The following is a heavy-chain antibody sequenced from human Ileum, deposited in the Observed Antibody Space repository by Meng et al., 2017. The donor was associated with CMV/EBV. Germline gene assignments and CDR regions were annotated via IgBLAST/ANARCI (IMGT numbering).Heavy chain of an antibody. V-gene: IGHV3-30*04. J-gene: IGHJ4*02. CDR2: ILFDGSNK. CDR3: ARGAYCRNNNCYPGYFDY. D-gene: IGHD2-2*01. Sequence: GGSLRLSCAASGFTFSTYVMHWVRQAPGKGPEWVSAILFDGSNKYHADSVKGRFTISRDNSKNTLYLQMDSLRTEDTAVYYCARGAYCRNNNCYPGYFDYWGQGTLVTVSS. CDR1: GFTFSTYV.